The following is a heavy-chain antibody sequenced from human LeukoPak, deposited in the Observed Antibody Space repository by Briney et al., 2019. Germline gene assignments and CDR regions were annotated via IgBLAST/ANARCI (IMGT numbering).Heavy chain of an antibody. D-gene: IGHD3-10*01. Sequence: GRSLRLSCAASGFTFSSYAMHWVRQAPGKGLGWVAVISYDGSNKYYADSVKGRFTISRDNSKNTLYLQMNSLRAEDTAVYYCARDTLYGNHFDYWGQGTLVTVSS. CDR2: ISYDGSNK. CDR3: ARDTLYGNHFDY. J-gene: IGHJ4*02. V-gene: IGHV3-30-3*01. CDR1: GFTFSSYA.